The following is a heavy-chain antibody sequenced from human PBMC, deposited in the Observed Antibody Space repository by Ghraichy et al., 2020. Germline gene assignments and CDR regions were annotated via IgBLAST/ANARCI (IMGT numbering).Heavy chain of an antibody. J-gene: IGHJ5*02. CDR2: MNPKTGNT. CDR1: GYSFSRYD. CDR3: VRSPFDP. Sequence: GESLNISCKASGYSFSRYDINWVRQAPGQGLEWMGWMNPKTGNTGYAQLFQGRVTMTSDTSITTAYMELRGLKSDDTAVYYCVRSPFDPWGQGTLVTVST. D-gene: IGHD3-3*02. V-gene: IGHV1-8*01.